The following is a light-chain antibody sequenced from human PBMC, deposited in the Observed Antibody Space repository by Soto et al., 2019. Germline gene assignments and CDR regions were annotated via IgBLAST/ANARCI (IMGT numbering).Light chain of an antibody. Sequence: DIQMTQSPSSLSASLGYRVTITCRASRTIGTYLSWYQQRPGKAPKLLIYDASSLESGVPSRFRGSGSGTDFTLTISCLQSEDFATYYCQQYYSYPRTFGQGTRLEIK. CDR2: DAS. V-gene: IGKV1-39*01. CDR1: RTIGTY. J-gene: IGKJ5*01. CDR3: QQYYSYPRT.